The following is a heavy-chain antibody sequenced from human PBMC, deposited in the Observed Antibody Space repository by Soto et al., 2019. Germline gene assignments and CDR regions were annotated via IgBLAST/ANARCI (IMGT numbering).Heavy chain of an antibody. Sequence: SDTLSLTCTVSGGSISGYYWRWIRQPPGKGLEWIGYMYNTGSTVYNPSFKSRVTISVDTSKNQFSLKLNSVTAADTAVYYCARDLWGYCGTDCYPLDVWGQGTTVT. D-gene: IGHD2-21*02. J-gene: IGHJ6*02. CDR2: MYNTGST. CDR3: ARDLWGYCGTDCYPLDV. CDR1: GGSISGYY. V-gene: IGHV4-59*01.